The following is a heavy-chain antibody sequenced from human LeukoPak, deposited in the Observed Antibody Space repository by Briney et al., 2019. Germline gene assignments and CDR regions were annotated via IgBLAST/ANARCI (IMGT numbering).Heavy chain of an antibody. J-gene: IGHJ4*02. D-gene: IGHD5-12*01. CDR2: IYYSGSS. Sequence: GSLRLSCAASGFTFSTYRMSWIRQPPGKGLEWVGYIYYSGSSNYNPSLKSRVTISVDTSKNQFSLKLSSVTAADTAVYYCARPNRYDLYFDYWGQGTLVTVSS. V-gene: IGHV4-59*01. CDR3: ARPNRYDLYFDY. CDR1: GFTFSTYR.